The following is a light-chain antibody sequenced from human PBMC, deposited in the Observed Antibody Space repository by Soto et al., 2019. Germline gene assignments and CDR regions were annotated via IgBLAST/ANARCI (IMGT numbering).Light chain of an antibody. V-gene: IGLV1-44*01. J-gene: IGLJ2*01. CDR1: SSNIGSNA. CDR3: ATWADSPRDVV. CDR2: NTN. Sequence: QSVLTRPPSASGTPGQRVTISCSGSSSNIGSNAVNWYQQLPGTAPKLLIYNTNQRPSGAPDRFSGSKSGTSASLAISGLQSEDEAEYYCATWADSPRDVVFGGGTKLTVL.